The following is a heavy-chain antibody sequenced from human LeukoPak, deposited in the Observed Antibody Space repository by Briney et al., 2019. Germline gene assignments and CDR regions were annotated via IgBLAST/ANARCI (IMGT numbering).Heavy chain of an antibody. Sequence: SVKVSCKASGGTFSSYAISWVRQAPGQGLEWMGRIIPIFGTANYAQKYQGRVTITTDESTSTAYMELSSLRSEDTAVYYCARTPTYQLLSFHYMDVWGKGTTVTVSS. D-gene: IGHD2-2*01. CDR2: IIPIFGTA. J-gene: IGHJ6*03. CDR1: GGTFSSYA. CDR3: ARTPTYQLLSFHYMDV. V-gene: IGHV1-69*05.